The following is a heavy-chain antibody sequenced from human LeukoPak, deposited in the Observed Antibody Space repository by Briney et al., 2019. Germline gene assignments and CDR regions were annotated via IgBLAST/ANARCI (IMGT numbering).Heavy chain of an antibody. CDR3: ARSGYSGYDNTFDY. Sequence: SETLSLTCTVSGGSISSGGYYWSWIRQHPGKGLEWIGYIYHSGSTYYDPSLKSRVTISVDTSKNQFSLKLSSVTAADTAVYYCARSGYSGYDNTFDYWGQGTLVTVSS. CDR1: GGSISSGGYY. V-gene: IGHV4-31*03. CDR2: IYHSGST. D-gene: IGHD5-12*01. J-gene: IGHJ4*02.